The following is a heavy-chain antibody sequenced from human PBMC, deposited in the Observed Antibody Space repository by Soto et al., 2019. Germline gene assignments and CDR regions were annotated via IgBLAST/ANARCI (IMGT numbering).Heavy chain of an antibody. J-gene: IGHJ1*01. Sequence: QVQLVESGGGVVQPGRSLRLSCAASGFTFSSYGMHWVRQAPGKGLEWVAVISYDGSNKYYADSVKGRFTISRDNSKNTLYLQMNSLSAGDTAVYYCAKDAIYDSSGYYRYRVSYFQHWGQGTLVTVSS. CDR3: AKDAIYDSSGYYRYRVSYFQH. D-gene: IGHD3-22*01. V-gene: IGHV3-30*18. CDR1: GFTFSSYG. CDR2: ISYDGSNK.